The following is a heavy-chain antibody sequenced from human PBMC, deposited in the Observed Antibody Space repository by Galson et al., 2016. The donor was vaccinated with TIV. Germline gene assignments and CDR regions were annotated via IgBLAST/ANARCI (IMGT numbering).Heavy chain of an antibody. CDR3: ARTEVRILGSIDWFDP. D-gene: IGHD3-3*01. CDR1: GYIFTSFD. Sequence: SVKVSCKASGYIFTSFDINWVRQAAGQGPEWMGWMNPNSGNTGYAEKFQGRVTMTSDTSRSTAYMELSRLTSEDTAVYYCARTEVRILGSIDWFDPWGQGTLVTVSS. J-gene: IGHJ5*02. V-gene: IGHV1-8*01. CDR2: MNPNSGNT.